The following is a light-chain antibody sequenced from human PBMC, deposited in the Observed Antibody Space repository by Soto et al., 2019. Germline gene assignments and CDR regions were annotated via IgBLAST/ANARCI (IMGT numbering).Light chain of an antibody. J-gene: IGKJ5*01. V-gene: IGKV3-20*01. CDR3: QQYGGSPIT. CDR1: QSVSRR. Sequence: EIVLTQSPGTLSLSPGDRATLSCRASQSVSRRLAWYQQRPGQSPSLLISGASMRASGVPVRFIGSGSGTDLTITITRLEPEDFEVYYCQQYGGSPITFGLGTRLEIK. CDR2: GAS.